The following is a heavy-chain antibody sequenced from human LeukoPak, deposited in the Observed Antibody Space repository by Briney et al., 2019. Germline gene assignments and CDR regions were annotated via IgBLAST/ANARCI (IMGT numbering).Heavy chain of an antibody. CDR2: INPSGGST. J-gene: IGHJ4*02. V-gene: IGHV1-46*01. CDR3: ARDLYYYDSSGYYYRDDYYFDY. D-gene: IGHD3-22*01. CDR1: GYTFTSYY. Sequence: GSVKVSCKASGYTFTSYYMHWVRQAPGQGLEWMGIINPSGGSTSYAQKFQGRVTMTRDMSTSTVYMELSSLRSEDTAVYHCARDLYYYDSSGYYYRDDYYFDYWGQGTLVTVSS.